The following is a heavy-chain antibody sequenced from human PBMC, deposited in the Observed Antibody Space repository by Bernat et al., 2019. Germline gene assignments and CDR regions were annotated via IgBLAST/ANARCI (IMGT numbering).Heavy chain of an antibody. D-gene: IGHD6-19*01. Sequence: QVQLVESGGGVVQPGRSLSLSCAASGFIFSSYGMHWVRQAPGKGLEWVAVIWYDGSNKYYADSVKGRFTISRDSSKNTLYLQMNSLRAEDTAVYYCARSTERAVAIEYYYYYYGMDVWGQGTTVTVSS. CDR3: ARSTERAVAIEYYYYYYGMDV. CDR2: IWYDGSNK. J-gene: IGHJ6*02. CDR1: GFIFSSYG. V-gene: IGHV3-33*01.